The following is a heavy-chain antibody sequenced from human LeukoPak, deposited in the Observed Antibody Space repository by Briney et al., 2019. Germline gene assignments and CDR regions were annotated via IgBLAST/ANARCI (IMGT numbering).Heavy chain of an antibody. Sequence: GGSLRLSCAASGFTFSSYWMHWVRQAPGKGLVWVSRINSDGSSTSYVDSVKGRFTISRDNAKNTLYLQMNSLRAEDTAVYYCATKAAAYYYYYGMDVWGQGTTVTVSS. CDR1: GFTFSSYW. V-gene: IGHV3-74*01. J-gene: IGHJ6*02. D-gene: IGHD6-13*01. CDR3: ATKAAAYYYYYGMDV. CDR2: INSDGSST.